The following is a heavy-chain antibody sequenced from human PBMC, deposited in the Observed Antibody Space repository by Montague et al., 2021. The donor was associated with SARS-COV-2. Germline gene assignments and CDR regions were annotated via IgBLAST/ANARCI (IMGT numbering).Heavy chain of an antibody. V-gene: IGHV4-59*01. CDR3: ASHFVWQQLST. D-gene: IGHD6-13*01. Sequence: SETLSLTCAVSGGPITSYYWNWIRQPPGKGLEYIGYIYHSGSTTYNPSLKSRVSISVDTSKNQFSLMLRSVTAADTAMYYCASHFVWQQLSTWGQGTLVSVSS. J-gene: IGHJ4*02. CDR2: IYHSGST. CDR1: GGPITSYY.